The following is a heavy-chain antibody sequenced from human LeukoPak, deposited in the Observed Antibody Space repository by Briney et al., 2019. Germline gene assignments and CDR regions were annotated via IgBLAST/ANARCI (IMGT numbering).Heavy chain of an antibody. CDR2: IWYDGSNK. Sequence: PGGSLRLSCAASGFTFSSYGMHWVRQAPGKGLEWVAVIWYDGSNKYYADSVKGRFTISRDNSKNTLYLQMNSLRAEDTAVYYCARDQGYAMTASFDYWGQGTLVTVSS. J-gene: IGHJ4*02. V-gene: IGHV3-33*01. D-gene: IGHD2-8*01. CDR3: ARDQGYAMTASFDY. CDR1: GFTFSSYG.